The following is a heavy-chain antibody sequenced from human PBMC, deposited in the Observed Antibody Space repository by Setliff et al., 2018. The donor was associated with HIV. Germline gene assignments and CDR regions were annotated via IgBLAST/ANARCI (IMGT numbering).Heavy chain of an antibody. Sequence: PGGSLRLSCAAPGFTFADYTMHWVRQAPGKGLEWVSLISWDGDMTYYADSVKGRFTISRDNSKNSLYLQMNSLTTEDTGFYYCAKDGWGYDYVGAYYFDYWGQGTPVTVSS. CDR1: GFTFADYT. CDR2: ISWDGDMT. CDR3: AKDGWGYDYVGAYYFDY. V-gene: IGHV3-43*01. J-gene: IGHJ4*02. D-gene: IGHD5-12*01.